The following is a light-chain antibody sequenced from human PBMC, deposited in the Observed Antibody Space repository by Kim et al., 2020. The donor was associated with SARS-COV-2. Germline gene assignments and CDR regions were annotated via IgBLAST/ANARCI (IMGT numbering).Light chain of an antibody. CDR3: QVWGTNSDHYV. Sequence: AAGETARGTCGGNRIGTKSVHWYQQKPGQAPVLVIYYDSARPSGIPERFSGSNSGDTATLTISSVEAGDEADYYCQVWGTNSDHYVFATGTKVTVL. V-gene: IGLV3-21*04. J-gene: IGLJ1*01. CDR1: RIGTKS. CDR2: YDS.